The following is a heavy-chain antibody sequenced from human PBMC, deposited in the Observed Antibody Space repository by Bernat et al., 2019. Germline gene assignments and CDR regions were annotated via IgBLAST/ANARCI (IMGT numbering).Heavy chain of an antibody. CDR2: IKPDGSEK. Sequence: EVQLVESGGGLVQPGGSLRLSCTASGFTFSNYFMAWVRQAPGKGLGWVADIKPDGSEKYYVNSGKGRFTISRDKARNLFSLQVNSLGAEDTAVYFCVRDHDGATILGPRFDSWGQGTLVTVYS. CDR1: GFTFSNYF. J-gene: IGHJ4*02. V-gene: IGHV3-7*03. D-gene: IGHD3-3*01. CDR3: VRDHDGATILGPRFDS.